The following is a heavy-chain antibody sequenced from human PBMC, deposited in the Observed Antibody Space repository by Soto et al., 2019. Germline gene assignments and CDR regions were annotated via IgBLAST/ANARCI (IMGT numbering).Heavy chain of an antibody. CDR2: ITPIYPTT. CDR3: ARIPRYSFPTSDDLDS. D-gene: IGHD5-18*01. CDR1: GGTFYTYT. Sequence: ASVKVSCKASGGTFYTYTFSWVRQAPGQGLEWMGSITPIYPTTNYAEKFQGRLTVTADGSTNTAYMELNSLTSEDTAVYYCARIPRYSFPTSDDLDSWGQGTLVTVS. J-gene: IGHJ4*02. V-gene: IGHV1-69*13.